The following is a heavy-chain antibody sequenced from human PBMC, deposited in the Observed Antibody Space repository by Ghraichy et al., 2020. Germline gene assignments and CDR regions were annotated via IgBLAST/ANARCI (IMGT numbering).Heavy chain of an antibody. CDR2: THYTGAT. Sequence: SETLSLTCTVSGASISSYYWNWVRQPPGKGLEWIGFTHYTGATLYNPSLKSRVTTSVDTSKNHFSLKLSSVTAADTAVYFCARWAEENMRAFDIWGRGTMVTVSS. V-gene: IGHV4-59*01. CDR1: GASISSYY. J-gene: IGHJ3*02. CDR3: ARWAEENMRAFDI. D-gene: IGHD1-14*01.